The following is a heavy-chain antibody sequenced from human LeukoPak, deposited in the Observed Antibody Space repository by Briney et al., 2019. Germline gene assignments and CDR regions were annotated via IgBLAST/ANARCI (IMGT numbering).Heavy chain of an antibody. CDR2: IYSGGST. Sequence: PGGSLRLSCAASGFTFSSYWMHWVRQAPGKGLEWVSVIYSGGSTYYADSVKGRFTISRDNSKNTLYLQMNSLRAEDTAVYYCARWHRKGAFDIWGQGTMVTVSS. CDR1: GFTFSSYW. V-gene: IGHV3-53*01. CDR3: ARWHRKGAFDI. J-gene: IGHJ3*02.